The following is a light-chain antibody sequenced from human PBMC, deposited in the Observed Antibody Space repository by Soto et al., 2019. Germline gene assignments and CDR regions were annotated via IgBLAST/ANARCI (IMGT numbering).Light chain of an antibody. J-gene: IGLJ1*01. CDR1: SSDVGVYNY. V-gene: IGLV2-14*01. CDR2: EVS. Sequence: QSVLTQPASVSGSPGQSITLSCTGTSSDVGVYNYVSWYQQHPGKAPKLMIYEVSNRPSGVSNRFSVYKSGNTASLTISGLQAEDEAEYYCSSYTSSSTLDVFGTGTKLTVL. CDR3: SSYTSSSTLDV.